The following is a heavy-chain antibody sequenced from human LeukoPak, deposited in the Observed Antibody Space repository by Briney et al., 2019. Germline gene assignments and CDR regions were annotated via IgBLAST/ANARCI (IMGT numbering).Heavy chain of an antibody. CDR2: IKADGSGK. J-gene: IGHJ4*01. Sequence: GGSLRLSCAASGFTFSSYGMHWVRQAPGMGLERVANIKADGSGKYYVDSVRGRFSISRGNAKNSLYLELNNLRAEDTGVYFCARDRGWQQFDYWGQGTLITVSS. CDR1: GFTFSSYG. D-gene: IGHD5-24*01. CDR3: ARDRGWQQFDY. V-gene: IGHV3-7*01.